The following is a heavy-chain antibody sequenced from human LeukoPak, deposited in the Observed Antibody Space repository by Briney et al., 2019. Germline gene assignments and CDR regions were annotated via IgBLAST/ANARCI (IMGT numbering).Heavy chain of an antibody. Sequence: PSETLSLTCTVSGDSISSYYWSWIRQPPGKGLEWIGHIYYSGNTNYNPSLRSRVTISVDRSKNQFSLNLSSVSAADTDVFYCARVIGRRGYYYYMDVWGKGTTVTVSS. D-gene: IGHD3-10*01. CDR1: GDSISSYY. J-gene: IGHJ6*03. CDR3: ARVIGRRGYYYYMDV. V-gene: IGHV4-59*01. CDR2: IYYSGNT.